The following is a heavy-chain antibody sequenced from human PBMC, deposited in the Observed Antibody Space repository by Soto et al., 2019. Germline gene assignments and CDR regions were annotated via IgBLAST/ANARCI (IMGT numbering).Heavy chain of an antibody. CDR2: IYYSGST. D-gene: IGHD3-10*01. Sequence: SETLSLTCTVSGGSISSYYWSWIRQPPGKGLEWIGYIYYSGSTNYIPSLKSRVTISVDTSKNQFSLKLSSVTAADTAVYYCARTATPSMVRGVIYFDDWGQGTLVTVSS. CDR1: GGSISSYY. CDR3: ARTATPSMVRGVIYFDD. J-gene: IGHJ4*02. V-gene: IGHV4-59*08.